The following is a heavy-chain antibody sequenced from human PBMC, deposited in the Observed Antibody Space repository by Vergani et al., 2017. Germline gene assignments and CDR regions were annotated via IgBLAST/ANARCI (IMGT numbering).Heavy chain of an antibody. J-gene: IGHJ3*01. D-gene: IGHD1-26*01. CDR1: VGSLSGYY. V-gene: IGHV4-34*01. CDR3: ARRAERWETLLRDDFDV. CDR2: INHSGTI. Sequence: QVQLQQWGPGLLKPSETLSLTCAVYVGSLSGYYWSWIRLAPGKGLEWIGEINHSGTINYNPTLKSPFNVSIDTSRDHFSLKLSSVSAADTAVYFCARRAERWETLLRDDFDVWGQGTFVTVSP.